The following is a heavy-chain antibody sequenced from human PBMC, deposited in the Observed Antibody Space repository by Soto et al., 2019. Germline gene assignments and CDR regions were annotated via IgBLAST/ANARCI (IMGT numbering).Heavy chain of an antibody. D-gene: IGHD2-2*01. Sequence: GASVKVSCKASGYTFTSYDINWVRQATGQGLEWMGWMNPNSGNTGYAQKFQGRVTMTRNTSISTAYMELSSLRSEDTAVYYCARGFKVWSRRPAAPDGATPYWGQGTLVTVSS. J-gene: IGHJ4*02. CDR3: ARGFKVWSRRPAAPDGATPY. V-gene: IGHV1-8*01. CDR1: GYTFTSYD. CDR2: MNPNSGNT.